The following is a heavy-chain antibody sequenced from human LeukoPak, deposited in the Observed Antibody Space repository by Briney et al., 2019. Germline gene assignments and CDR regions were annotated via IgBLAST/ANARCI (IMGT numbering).Heavy chain of an antibody. CDR3: ARVYQSSGISSGYFDY. Sequence: PSEILSLTCTVSGGSISSYYWSWIRHPAEKGLEWIGRIYSSGSTSYNPSLKSRVTMSVDTSKNQVSLKLNSATAADTAMYHCARVYQSSGISSGYFDYWGQGTLVTVSS. J-gene: IGHJ4*02. CDR2: IYSSGST. V-gene: IGHV4-4*07. D-gene: IGHD4-23*01. CDR1: GGSISSYY.